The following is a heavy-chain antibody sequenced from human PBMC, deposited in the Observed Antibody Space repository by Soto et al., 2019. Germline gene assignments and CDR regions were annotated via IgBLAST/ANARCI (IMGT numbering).Heavy chain of an antibody. CDR3: ARSHSLGRIYFDY. CDR1: GGSISSYY. J-gene: IGHJ4*02. Sequence: SQTLSLTCTVSGGSISSYYWSWIRQPPGKGLEWIGYIYYSGSTNYNPSLKSRVTISVDTSKNQFSLKLSSVTAADTAVYYCARSHSLGRIYFDYWGQGTLVTVSS. D-gene: IGHD3-10*01. CDR2: IYYSGST. V-gene: IGHV4-59*08.